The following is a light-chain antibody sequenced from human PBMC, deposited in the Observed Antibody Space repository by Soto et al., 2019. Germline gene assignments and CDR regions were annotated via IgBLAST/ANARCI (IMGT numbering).Light chain of an antibody. Sequence: EIVLTQSPGTLSLSPGERATLSCRASQTVGGNLAWYQQKPGQAPKLLISGASSRATGIPARFSGSGSGTDFTLTISSLEPEDSAVYYCQQRNVWPPVTFGQGTRLEI. CDR1: QTVGGN. J-gene: IGKJ5*01. CDR3: QQRNVWPPVT. V-gene: IGKV3-11*01. CDR2: GAS.